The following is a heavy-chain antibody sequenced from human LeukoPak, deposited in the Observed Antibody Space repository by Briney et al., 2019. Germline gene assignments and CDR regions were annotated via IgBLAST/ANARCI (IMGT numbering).Heavy chain of an antibody. CDR3: ARGIVGDTDWFDP. CDR2: ISYDGSNK. D-gene: IGHD1-26*01. CDR1: GFTFSSYA. V-gene: IGHV3-30-3*01. J-gene: IGHJ5*02. Sequence: GGSLSLSCSASGFTFSSYAMHRVRQAPGQGREGVAVISYDGSNKYYADSVKGRFTISRDNSKNTLYLQMNSLRAEDTAVYYCARGIVGDTDWFDPWGQGTLVTVSS.